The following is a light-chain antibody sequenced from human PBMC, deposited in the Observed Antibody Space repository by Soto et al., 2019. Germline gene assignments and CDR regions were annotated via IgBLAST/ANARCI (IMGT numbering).Light chain of an antibody. J-gene: IGLJ1*01. CDR2: GDI. V-gene: IGLV1-40*01. CDR1: RSNIGAEYD. Sequence: QSALTQPPSVSGAPGQRVTISCTGGRSNIGAEYDVHWYKQLPGTAPKLLISGDINRPPAVPARFTGSESGTSASLAITGLQAEDEAFYYCQSYDSRPCSVFRTGTKVTVL. CDR3: QSYDSRPCSV.